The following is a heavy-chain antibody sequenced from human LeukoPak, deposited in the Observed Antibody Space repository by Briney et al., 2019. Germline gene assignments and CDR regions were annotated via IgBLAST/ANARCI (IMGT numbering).Heavy chain of an antibody. Sequence: GGSLRLSCAASGFTFSSYAMHWVRQAPGKGLEWVAVISYDGSNKYYADSVKGRFTVSRDNSKNTLYPQMNSLRAEDTAVYYCARNPRDDSSGLDYWGQGTLVTVSS. D-gene: IGHD3-22*01. CDR1: GFTFSSYA. CDR3: ARNPRDDSSGLDY. CDR2: ISYDGSNK. V-gene: IGHV3-30-3*01. J-gene: IGHJ4*02.